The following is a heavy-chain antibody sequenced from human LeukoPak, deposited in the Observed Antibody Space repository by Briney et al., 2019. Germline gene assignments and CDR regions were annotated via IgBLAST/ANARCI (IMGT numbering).Heavy chain of an antibody. CDR1: GFTFSSYS. V-gene: IGHV3-48*01. CDR2: ISTSSTTI. J-gene: IGHJ4*02. CDR3: ARRMTVVTAIND. D-gene: IGHD2-21*02. Sequence: GGSLRLSCAASGFTFSSYSMNWVRQAPGKGLEWVSYISTSSTTIYYADSVKGRFTISRDNAKNSLYLQMNSLRAEDTAVYYCARRMTVVTAINDWGQGTLVTVSS.